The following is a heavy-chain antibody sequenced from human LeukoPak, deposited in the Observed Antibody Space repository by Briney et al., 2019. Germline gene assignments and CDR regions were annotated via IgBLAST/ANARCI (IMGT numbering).Heavy chain of an antibody. CDR1: GFTFSTYA. J-gene: IGHJ4*02. CDR3: AKERDAKGYFDY. CDR2: ISGSGKT. Sequence: GGSLRLSCAASGFTFSTYAMSWVRHAPEQGLEWVSAISGSGKTYYPDSVKGRFTISRDNSKNTLFLQMNGLRAEDTAVYYCAKERDAKGYFDYWGQGTVVTVSS. V-gene: IGHV3-23*01.